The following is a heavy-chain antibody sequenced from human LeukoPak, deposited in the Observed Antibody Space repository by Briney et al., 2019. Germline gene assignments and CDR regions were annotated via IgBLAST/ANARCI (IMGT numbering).Heavy chain of an antibody. D-gene: IGHD6-19*01. CDR3: ARHSSGWLFDY. J-gene: IGHJ4*02. CDR1: GFTFSNSA. CDR2: ISSSSSTI. Sequence: GGSLRLSCAASGFTFSNSAIHWVRQAPGKGLEWVSYISSSSSTIYYADSVKGRFTISRDNAKNSLYLQMNSLRAEDTAVYYCARHSSGWLFDYWGQGTLVTVSS. V-gene: IGHV3-48*04.